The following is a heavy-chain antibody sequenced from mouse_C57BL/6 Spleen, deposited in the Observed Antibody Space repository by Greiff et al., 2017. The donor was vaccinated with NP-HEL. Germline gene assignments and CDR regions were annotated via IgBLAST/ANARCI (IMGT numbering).Heavy chain of an antibody. Sequence: QVQLKQPGAELVMPGASVKLSCKASGYTFTSYWMHWVKQRPGQGLEWIGEIDPSDSYTNYNQKFKGKSTLTVDKSSSTAYMQLSSLTSEDSAVYYCARKGTALAYWGQGTLVTVSA. CDR1: GYTFTSYW. CDR2: IDPSDSYT. V-gene: IGHV1-69*01. D-gene: IGHD4-1*01. CDR3: ARKGTALAY. J-gene: IGHJ3*01.